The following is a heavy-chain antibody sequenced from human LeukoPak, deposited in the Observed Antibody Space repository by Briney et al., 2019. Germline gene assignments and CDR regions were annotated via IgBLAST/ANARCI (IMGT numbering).Heavy chain of an antibody. CDR2: IYYSGNS. CDR1: GGSISSGSHY. Sequence: PSETLSLTCTVSGGSISSGSHYWGWIRQPPGKELGWIGNIYYSGNSYYNPSLKSRVTISVDASKNQFSLNLSSVTAADTAVYYCARLSYGSGSHYNFYFDFWGQGTLVTVSA. CDR3: ARLSYGSGSHYNFYFDF. V-gene: IGHV4-39*01. D-gene: IGHD3-10*01. J-gene: IGHJ4*02.